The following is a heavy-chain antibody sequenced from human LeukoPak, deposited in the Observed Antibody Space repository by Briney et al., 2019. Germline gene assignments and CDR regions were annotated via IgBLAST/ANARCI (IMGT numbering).Heavy chain of an antibody. J-gene: IGHJ5*02. CDR1: GGSISSSSYY. V-gene: IGHV4-39*07. CDR2: IYYSGST. D-gene: IGHD4-23*01. Sequence: SETLSLTCTVSGGSISSSSYYWGWIRQPPGKGLEWIGSIYYSGSTYYNPSLKSRVTISVDTSKNQFSLKLSSVTAADTAVYYCARGVSTVEGWFDPWGQGTLVTVSS. CDR3: ARGVSTVEGWFDP.